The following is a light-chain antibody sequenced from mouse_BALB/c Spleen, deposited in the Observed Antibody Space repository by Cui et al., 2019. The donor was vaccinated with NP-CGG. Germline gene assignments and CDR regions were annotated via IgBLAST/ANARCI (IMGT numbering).Light chain of an antibody. CDR2: GTN. CDR3: ALWYSNHWV. V-gene: IGLV1*01. CDR1: TGAVTTSNY. Sequence: VVTHESPLTTSPGETVTLTCRSSTGAVTTSNYANWVQEKPDHLFTGLIGGTNNRAPGVPARFSGSLIGDKAALTITGAQTEDEAIYFCALWYSNHWVFGGGTKLTVL. J-gene: IGLJ1*01.